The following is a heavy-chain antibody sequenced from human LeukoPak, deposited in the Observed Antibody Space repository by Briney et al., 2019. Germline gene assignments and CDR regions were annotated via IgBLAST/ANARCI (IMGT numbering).Heavy chain of an antibody. D-gene: IGHD2-15*01. J-gene: IGHJ5*02. CDR1: GYTFTNYG. CDR2: ISAYNGNT. CDR3: ARGGANCSGGRCPLNWFDP. V-gene: IGHV1-18*01. Sequence: GVSVKLSCKASGYTFTNYGITWVRQAPGQGLEWMGWISAYNGNTNYAQKLQGRVTMTIDKTTSTAYMELRSLRSDDTAVYYCARGGANCSGGRCPLNWFDPWGQGTPVTVSS.